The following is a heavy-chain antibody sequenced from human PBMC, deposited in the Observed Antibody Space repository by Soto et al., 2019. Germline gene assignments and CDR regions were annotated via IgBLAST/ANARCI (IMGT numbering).Heavy chain of an antibody. D-gene: IGHD2-8*01. V-gene: IGHV4-59*01. CDR2: AYYSGDT. CDR1: GASISRYY. Sequence: QVQLRESGPGVVKASETLSLTCSVSGASISRYYWSWIRQSPGKGLEWIGYAYYSGDTGYNPSLKGRVTMAIDTSKNQVSLKLTSVTAADTAVYYCARDRSTYGGGGTGEVKENWFDPWGQGALVTVSS. CDR3: ARDRSTYGGGGTGEVKENWFDP. J-gene: IGHJ5*02.